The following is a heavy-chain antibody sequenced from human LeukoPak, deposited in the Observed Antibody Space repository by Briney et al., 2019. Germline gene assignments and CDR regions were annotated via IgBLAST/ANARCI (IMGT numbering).Heavy chain of an antibody. J-gene: IGHJ6*03. CDR3: WGAESSARYSSSWYQLPPYYMDV. D-gene: IGHD6-13*01. V-gene: IGHV4-59*01. CDR1: GGSISSYY. Sequence: SEALSLTCTVSGGSISSYYWSWVRQPPGKGLEWIGYICYSGSTNYYPSLKSRVTITVDVSKNQFSLKLRSVTAADAAADYCWGAESSARYSSSWYQLPPYYMDVWGKGTTVTISS. CDR2: ICYSGST.